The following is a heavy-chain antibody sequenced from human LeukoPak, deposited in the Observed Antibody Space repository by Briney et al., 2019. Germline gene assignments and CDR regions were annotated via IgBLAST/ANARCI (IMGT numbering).Heavy chain of an antibody. CDR1: GRSIISYY. D-gene: IGHD6-6*01. V-gene: IGHV4-59*01. J-gene: IGHJ3*02. CDR3: AREVRDSSSSFDI. CDR2: IYYSGNT. Sequence: SETLSLTCTVSGRSIISYYWSWIRQPPGEGLEWIGYIYYSGNTNNNPSLKSRVIISVDTSKNQFSLKLSSVTPAVTAVYYCAREVRDSSSSFDIWGQGTMVIVYS.